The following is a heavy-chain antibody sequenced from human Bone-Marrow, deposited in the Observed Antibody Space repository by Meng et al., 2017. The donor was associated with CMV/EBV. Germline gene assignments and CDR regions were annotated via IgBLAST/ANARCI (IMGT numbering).Heavy chain of an antibody. J-gene: IGHJ6*02. Sequence: GGSLRLSCAASGFTFSSYAMHWVCQAPGKGLEWVAVISYDGSNKYYADSVKGRFTISRDNSKNTLYLQMNSLRAEDTAVYYCASWGRGMDVWGQGTTVTVSS. CDR1: GFTFSSYA. V-gene: IGHV3-30*04. CDR3: ASWGRGMDV. D-gene: IGHD3-16*01. CDR2: ISYDGSNK.